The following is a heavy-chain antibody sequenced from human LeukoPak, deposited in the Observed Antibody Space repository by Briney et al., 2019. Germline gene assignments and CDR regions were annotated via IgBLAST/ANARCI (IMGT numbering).Heavy chain of an antibody. CDR2: IIPIFGTA. CDR1: GGTFSSYA. V-gene: IGHV1-69*05. D-gene: IGHD1-26*01. CDR3: ARVSGSYVNWFDP. J-gene: IGHJ5*02. Sequence: WASVKVSCKASGGTFSSYAISWVRQAPGQVLEWMGGIIPIFGTANYAQKFQGRVTITTDESTSTAYMELSSLRSEDTAVYYCARVSGSYVNWFDPWGQGTLVTVSS.